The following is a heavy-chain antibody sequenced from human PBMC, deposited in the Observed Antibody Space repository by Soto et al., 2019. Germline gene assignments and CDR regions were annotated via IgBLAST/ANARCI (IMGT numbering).Heavy chain of an antibody. Sequence: QVQLVQSGAEVKKPGSSVKVSCKASGGTFRSYAISWVRQVPGQGLEWMGGIIPIFGTANYAQKCQDSVTLTADEYTSNAYTELIRVRSDDTAVYYCASEAMITFVGVIVERWFDHWGKGTLVTVSS. CDR2: IIPIFGTA. CDR1: GGTFRSYA. CDR3: ASEAMITFVGVIVERWFDH. V-gene: IGHV1-69*01. D-gene: IGHD3-16*02. J-gene: IGHJ5*02.